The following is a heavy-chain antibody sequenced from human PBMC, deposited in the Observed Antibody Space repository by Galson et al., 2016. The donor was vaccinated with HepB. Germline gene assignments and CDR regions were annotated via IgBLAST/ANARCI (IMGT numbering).Heavy chain of an antibody. Sequence: ETLSLTCAVYGGSFSGYNWTWIRQPPGKGLEWIGEIHHSGGTIYNPSLKSRITMSVDTSKNQLSLSLRSVTAADTAMHYCARPRSGPVGGNYYMDVWGQGTTVTISS. J-gene: IGHJ6*02. CDR1: GGSFSGYN. CDR2: IHHSGGT. CDR3: ARPRSGPVGGNYYMDV. V-gene: IGHV4-34*01. D-gene: IGHD6-19*01.